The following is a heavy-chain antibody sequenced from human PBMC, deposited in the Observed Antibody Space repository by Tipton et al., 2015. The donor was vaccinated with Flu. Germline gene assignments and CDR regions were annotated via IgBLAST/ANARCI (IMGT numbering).Heavy chain of an antibody. J-gene: IGHJ2*01. Sequence: TLSLTCTVSGGSISSSSYYWSWIRQPAGKGLEWIGRIYTSGSTNYNPSLKSRVTMSVDTSKNQFSLKLSSVTAADTAVYYCARASLPPMVRGVIRYFDLWGRGTLVTVSS. CDR2: IYTSGST. CDR3: ARASLPPMVRGVIRYFDL. CDR1: GGSISSSSYY. D-gene: IGHD3-10*01. V-gene: IGHV4-61*02.